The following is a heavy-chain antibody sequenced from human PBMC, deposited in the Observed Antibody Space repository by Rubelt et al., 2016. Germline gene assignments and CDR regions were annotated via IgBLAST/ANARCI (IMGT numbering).Heavy chain of an antibody. V-gene: IGHV3-30*04. CDR2: ISYDGSNK. Sequence: SRGGLVQPGGSLRVSCAASGFTFSRYAMNWVRQAPGKGLEWVAVISYDGSNKYYADSVKGRFTISRDNSKNTLYLQMNSLRAEDTAVYYCARRRYSSSWGFDYWGQGTLVTVSS. J-gene: IGHJ4*02. CDR1: GFTFSRYA. D-gene: IGHD6-13*01. CDR3: ARRRYSSSWGFDY.